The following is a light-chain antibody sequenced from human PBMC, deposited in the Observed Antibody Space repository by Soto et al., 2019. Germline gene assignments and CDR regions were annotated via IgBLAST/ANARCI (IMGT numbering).Light chain of an antibody. V-gene: IGKV1-5*03. CDR1: QTISSW. CDR3: QQSYSTPSWT. CDR2: KAS. Sequence: DIQMTQSPSTLSGSVGDRVTITCRASQTISSWLAWYQQKPGKAPKLLIYKASTLKSGVPSRFSGSGSGTDFTLTINTLQPEDFATYYCQQSYSTPSWTFGQGTKVDI. J-gene: IGKJ1*01.